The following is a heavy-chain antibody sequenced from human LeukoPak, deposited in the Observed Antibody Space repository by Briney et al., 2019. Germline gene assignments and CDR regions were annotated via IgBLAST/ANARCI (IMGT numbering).Heavy chain of an antibody. V-gene: IGHV3-15*01. CDR3: TKPDLLWFGEDV. Sequence: GGSLRLSCAASGFTFSNAWMGWIPQAPGMGLECVGRIKRKTDGGTTDYAAPVKGRFTISRDDSKNTLYLQMNSLETEDTAVYYCTKPDLLWFGEDVWGQGTTVTVSS. J-gene: IGHJ6*02. CDR1: GFTFSNAW. D-gene: IGHD3-10*01. CDR2: IKRKTDGGTT.